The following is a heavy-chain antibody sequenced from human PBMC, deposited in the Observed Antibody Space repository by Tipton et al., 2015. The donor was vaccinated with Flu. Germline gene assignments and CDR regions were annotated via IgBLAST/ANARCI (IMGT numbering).Heavy chain of an antibody. V-gene: IGHV4-59*01. J-gene: IGHJ4*02. Sequence: TLSLTCTVSGGSISSYYWSWIRQPPGKGLEWIGYIYYTGSTDYNPSLKSRVTISVDTSKNQFSLKLSSVTAADTAVYYCARGNGYTNTYFDSWGRGTLVTVSS. D-gene: IGHD1-1*01. CDR1: GGSISSYY. CDR2: IYYTGST. CDR3: ARGNGYTNTYFDS.